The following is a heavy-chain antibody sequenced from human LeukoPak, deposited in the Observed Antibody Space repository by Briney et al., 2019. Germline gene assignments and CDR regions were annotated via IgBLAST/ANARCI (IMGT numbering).Heavy chain of an antibody. CDR2: IKQDGSEK. V-gene: IGHV3-7*01. Sequence: PGRSLRLSCAASGFTFSSYAMHWVRQAPGKGLEWVANIKQDGSEKYYVDSVKGRFTISRDNAMNSLSLQMNSLRAEDTAVYYCARRLWETTDFDYWGQGTLVTVSS. D-gene: IGHD2-21*01. CDR1: GFTFSSYA. CDR3: ARRLWETTDFDY. J-gene: IGHJ4*02.